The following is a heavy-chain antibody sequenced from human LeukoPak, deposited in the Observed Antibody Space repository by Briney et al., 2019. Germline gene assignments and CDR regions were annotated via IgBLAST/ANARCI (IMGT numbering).Heavy chain of an antibody. J-gene: IGHJ4*02. CDR3: ARYGRSGYPYSSYDY. D-gene: IGHD5-12*01. CDR2: IYYSGST. V-gene: IGHV4-30-4*01. Sequence: SQTLSLTCTVSGGSISSGDYYWSWIRQPPGKGLEWIGYIYYSGSTYYNPSLKSRVTISVDTSKNQFSLKLSSVTAADTAVYYCARYGRSGYPYSSYDYWGQGTLVTVSS. CDR1: GGSISSGDYY.